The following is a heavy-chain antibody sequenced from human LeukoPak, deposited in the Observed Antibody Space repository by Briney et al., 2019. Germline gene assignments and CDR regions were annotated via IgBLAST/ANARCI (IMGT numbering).Heavy chain of an antibody. CDR3: ARRLDYFDY. J-gene: IGHJ4*02. CDR2: IWYDGSNK. Sequence: GRSLRLSCAASGFTFSSYAMHWVRQAPGKGLEWVAVIWYDGSNKYYADSVKGRFTISRDNSKNTLYLQMNSLRAEDTAVYYRARRLDYFDYWGQGALVTVSS. V-gene: IGHV3-33*08. CDR1: GFTFSSYA.